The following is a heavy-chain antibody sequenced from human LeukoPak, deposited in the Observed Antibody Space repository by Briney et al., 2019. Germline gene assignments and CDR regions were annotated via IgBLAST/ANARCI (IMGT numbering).Heavy chain of an antibody. CDR2: IYYSGST. CDR3: ARVVDGYSSSDFDY. CDR1: GGSISSGGYY. J-gene: IGHJ4*02. Sequence: SETLSLTCTVSGGSISSGGYYWSWIRQPPGKGLEWIGYIYYSGSTYYNPSLKSRVTISVDTSKNQFSLKLSSVTAADTAVYYCARVVDGYSSSDFDYWGQGTLVTVSS. D-gene: IGHD6-13*01. V-gene: IGHV4-30-4*08.